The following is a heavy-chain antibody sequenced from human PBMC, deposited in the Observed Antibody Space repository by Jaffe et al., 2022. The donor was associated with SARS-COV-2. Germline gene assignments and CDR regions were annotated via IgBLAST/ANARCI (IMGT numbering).Heavy chain of an antibody. CDR1: GFTFDDYA. CDR2: ISWNSGSI. D-gene: IGHD6-19*01. Sequence: EVQLVESGGGLVQPGRSLRLSCAASGFTFDDYAMHWVRQAPGKGLEWVSGISWNSGSIGYADSVKGRFTISRDNAKNSLYLQMNSLRAEDTALYYCAKDIGAYSSGWYFYYYGMDVWGQGTTVTVSS. J-gene: IGHJ6*02. CDR3: AKDIGAYSSGWYFYYYGMDV. V-gene: IGHV3-9*01.